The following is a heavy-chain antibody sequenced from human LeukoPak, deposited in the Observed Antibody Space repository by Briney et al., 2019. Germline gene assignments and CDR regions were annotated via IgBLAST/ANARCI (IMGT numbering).Heavy chain of an antibody. CDR1: GYTFTGYY. CDR3: ARTEVHGGSYWGHYYYYYMDV. CDR2: INPNSGGT. V-gene: IGHV1-2*02. Sequence: ASVKVSCKASGYTFTGYYMHWVRQAPGQGLEWMGWINPNSGGTNYAQKFQGRVTMTRDTSIRTAYMELSRLRSDDTAVYYCARTEVHGGSYWGHYYYYYMDVWGKGTTVTISS. D-gene: IGHD1-26*01. J-gene: IGHJ6*03.